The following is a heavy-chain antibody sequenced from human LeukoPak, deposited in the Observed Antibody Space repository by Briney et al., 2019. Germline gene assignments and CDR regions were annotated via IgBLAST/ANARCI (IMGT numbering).Heavy chain of an antibody. J-gene: IGHJ4*02. CDR2: ITISGTYI. Sequence: GGSLRLSCAASGFILSDYNMNWVRQAPGKGLEWVSFITISGTYITYADSVRGRFTISRDNAKNSLYLQMNSLRAEDTAVYYCTRDLSATPRAYAYWGQGTRVTVSS. D-gene: IGHD2-15*01. CDR3: TRDLSATPRAYAY. CDR1: GFILSDYN. V-gene: IGHV3-21*01.